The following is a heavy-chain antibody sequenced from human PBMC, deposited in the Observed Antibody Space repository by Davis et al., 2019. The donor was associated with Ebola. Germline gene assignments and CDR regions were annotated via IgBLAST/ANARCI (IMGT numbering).Heavy chain of an antibody. D-gene: IGHD1-26*01. CDR1: GFTFSSYA. CDR2: ISYDGSNK. CDR3: AKAIVGATVH. Sequence: GESLKIPCAASGFTFSSYAMHWVRQAPGKGLEWVAVISYDGSNKYYADSVKGRFTISRDNSKNTLYLQMNSLRAEDTAVYYCAKAIVGATVHWGQGTLVTVSS. J-gene: IGHJ4*02. V-gene: IGHV3-30-3*01.